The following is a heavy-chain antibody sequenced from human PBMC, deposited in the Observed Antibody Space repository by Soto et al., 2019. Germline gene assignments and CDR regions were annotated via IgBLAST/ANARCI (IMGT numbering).Heavy chain of an antibody. J-gene: IGHJ4*02. CDR2: INAGNGNT. Sequence: ASVKVSCKASGYTFTDYFMNWMRQAPGQRLEWMGWINAGNGNTKYSQKLQGRVTITRDTSSSTAYMELRSLRSDDTAVYYCARDRRDYYDSSGYYFDYWGQGTLVTVSS. D-gene: IGHD3-22*01. CDR3: ARDRRDYYDSSGYYFDY. V-gene: IGHV1-3*01. CDR1: GYTFTDYF.